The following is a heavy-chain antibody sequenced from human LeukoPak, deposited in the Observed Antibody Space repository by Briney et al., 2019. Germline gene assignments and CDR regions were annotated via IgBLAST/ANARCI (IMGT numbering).Heavy chain of an antibody. Sequence: PGGSLRLSCAASGFIFSSYAMSWVRQAPGKGLEWVGRSRNKANSYTTEYAASVKGRFTVSRDDLKDLLYLRMSSLKIEDTAVYYCVRGKNSFDYWGRGTLVTVSS. CDR2: SRNKANSYTT. CDR1: GFIFSSYA. J-gene: IGHJ4*02. V-gene: IGHV3-72*01. CDR3: VRGKNSFDY. D-gene: IGHD2/OR15-2a*01.